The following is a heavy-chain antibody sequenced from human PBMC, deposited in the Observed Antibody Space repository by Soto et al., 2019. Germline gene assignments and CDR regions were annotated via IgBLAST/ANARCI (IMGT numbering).Heavy chain of an antibody. CDR3: ATNPGGGGY. CDR2: IYSGGYT. J-gene: IGHJ4*02. D-gene: IGHD3-10*01. V-gene: IGHV3-53*01. CDR1: GFTVSNNY. Sequence: EVQLVESGGGLIQPGGSLRLSCAVSGFTVSNNYMSWVRQAPGKGLEGVSVIYSGGYTAYGDSVKGRFTISRENSKNTLFLQKKSLGAADPPVFYCATNPGGGGYWGQGTLVTVSS.